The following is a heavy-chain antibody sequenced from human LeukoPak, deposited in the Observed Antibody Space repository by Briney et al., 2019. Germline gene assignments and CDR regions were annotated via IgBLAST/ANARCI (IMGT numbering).Heavy chain of an antibody. D-gene: IGHD3-10*01. Sequence: PGGSLRLSCAASEFTFNTFWMHWVRQVPGKGLVWVSRINSDESRTNYADSVKGRFTISRDNAKNTLYLHMNSLRAEDTAVYYCTANYNYWGQGTLVTVSS. V-gene: IGHV3-74*01. CDR3: TANYNY. CDR1: EFTFNTFW. J-gene: IGHJ4*02. CDR2: INSDESRT.